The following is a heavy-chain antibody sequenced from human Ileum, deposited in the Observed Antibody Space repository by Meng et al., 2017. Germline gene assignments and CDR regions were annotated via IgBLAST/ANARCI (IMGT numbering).Heavy chain of an antibody. V-gene: IGHV3-15*01. CDR3: THTFHSDSSGRY. CDR1: GFTFSSAW. D-gene: IGHD3-22*01. J-gene: IGHJ4*02. CDR2: IMSISSGGTT. Sequence: GGSLRLSCAASGFTFSSAWMSWVRQAPGKGLEWVGRIMSISSGGTTDYATPVQGRFTISRDDSKNTLYLQMNSLKSDYTAVYYCTHTFHSDSSGRYWGQGTLVTVSS.